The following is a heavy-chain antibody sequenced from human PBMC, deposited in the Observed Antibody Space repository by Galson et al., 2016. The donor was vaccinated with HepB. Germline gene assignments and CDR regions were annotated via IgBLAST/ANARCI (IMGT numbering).Heavy chain of an antibody. V-gene: IGHV3-9*01. D-gene: IGHD2-2*01. J-gene: IGHJ4*02. CDR2: ISWNSVGV. Sequence: SLRLSCAASGFSFDDYGMDWVRQGPGKGLEWVAGISWNSVGVGYADSVKGRFTISRDNAKNSLHLQMNSLRVEDTALYSCVKDRKYGCSSSTCYWEFDYWGQGTLVTVS. CDR3: VKDRKYGCSSSTCYWEFDY. CDR1: GFSFDDYG.